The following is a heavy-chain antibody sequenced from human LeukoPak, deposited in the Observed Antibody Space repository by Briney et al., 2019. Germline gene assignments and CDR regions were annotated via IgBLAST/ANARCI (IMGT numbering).Heavy chain of an antibody. CDR1: GFTFSSYE. V-gene: IGHV3-21*05. J-gene: IGHJ6*03. Sequence: GGSLRLSCAASGFTFSSYEMNWVRQAPGKGLEWVSYISSSSSYIYYADSVKGRFTISRDNSRNTLYLQMNSLRAEDTAVYYCAKVPSENYYYYMDVWGKGTTVTISS. CDR3: AKVPSENYYYYMDV. CDR2: ISSSSSYI.